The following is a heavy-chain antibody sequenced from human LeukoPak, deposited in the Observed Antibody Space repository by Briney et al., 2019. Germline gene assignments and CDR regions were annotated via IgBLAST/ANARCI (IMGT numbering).Heavy chain of an antibody. CDR3: ARGGYFDWLLIYYFDY. CDR2: INPNSGGT. V-gene: IGHV1-2*02. CDR1: GYTFTGYY. J-gene: IGHJ4*02. D-gene: IGHD3-9*01. Sequence: ASVKVSCKASGYTFTGYYMHWVRQAPGQGLEWMGWINPNSGGTNYAQKFQGRVTMTRDTPISTAYMELSRLRSDDTAVYYCARGGYFDWLLIYYFDYWGQGTLVTVSS.